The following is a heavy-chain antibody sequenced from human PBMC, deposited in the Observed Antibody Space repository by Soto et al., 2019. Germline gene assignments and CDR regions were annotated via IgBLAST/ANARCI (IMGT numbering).Heavy chain of an antibody. CDR2: ILNDETP. CDR3: AKDLFRTSGQRFFFDS. D-gene: IGHD2-21*01. Sequence: PGGSLRLSCAASGFTFSTYAMTWVRQAPGRGLEWVSTILNDETPFYTDSLKVRFSISRDNFRGTLYLQMNGPRVEDAALYYCAKDLFRTSGQRFFFDSWGQGSLVTVSS. V-gene: IGHV3-23*01. J-gene: IGHJ4*02. CDR1: GFTFSTYA.